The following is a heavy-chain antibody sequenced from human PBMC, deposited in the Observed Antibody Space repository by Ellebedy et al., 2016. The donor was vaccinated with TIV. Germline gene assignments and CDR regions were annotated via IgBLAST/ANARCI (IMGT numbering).Heavy chain of an antibody. V-gene: IGHV3-30*18. CDR2: SSYDGAYA. J-gene: IGHJ6*02. D-gene: IGHD2-8*01. CDR3: AKDRGSRDSVYPNGMDA. Sequence: GESLKISCKASGFTFRSFGMHWVRLSVGKGLEWVADSSYDGAYAHYADSVKGRFTCSRDNSKNPLYLQMNSLSAEDTAVYFCAKDRGSRDSVYPNGMDAWGQGITVTVSS. CDR1: GFTFRSFG.